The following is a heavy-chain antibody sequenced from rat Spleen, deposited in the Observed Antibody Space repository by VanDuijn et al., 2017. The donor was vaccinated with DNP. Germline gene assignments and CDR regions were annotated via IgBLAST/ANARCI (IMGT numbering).Heavy chain of an antibody. CDR2: ITTGGEIT. V-gene: IGHV5-31*01. Sequence: EVQLVESGGDPVQPGRSLTLSCVVSGFTFNKDWMTWVRQVPGKGLEWIASITTGGEITYYPDSVKGRFTISREHAKNTLYLRLNSLRSEDTAIYYCASGFGWFAYWGQGTLVTVSS. CDR3: ASGFGWFAY. CDR1: GFTFNKDW. D-gene: IGHD4-1*01. J-gene: IGHJ3*01.